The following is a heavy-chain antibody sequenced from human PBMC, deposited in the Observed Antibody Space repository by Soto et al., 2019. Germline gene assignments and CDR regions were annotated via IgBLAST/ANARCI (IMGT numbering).Heavy chain of an antibody. CDR2: ISYDGSNK. V-gene: IGHV3-30*18. Sequence: PGGSLRLSCAASGFTFSSYGMHWVRQAPGKGLEWVAVISYDGSNKYYADSVTGRFTISRDNSKNTLYLQMNSLRAEDTAVYYCAKGSSWSTGSAFDIWGQGTMVTVSS. D-gene: IGHD6-13*01. CDR1: GFTFSSYG. CDR3: AKGSSWSTGSAFDI. J-gene: IGHJ3*02.